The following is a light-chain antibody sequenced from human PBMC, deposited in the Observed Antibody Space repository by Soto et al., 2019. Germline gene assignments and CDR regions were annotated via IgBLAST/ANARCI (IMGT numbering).Light chain of an antibody. CDR2: EVS. J-gene: IGLJ2*01. Sequence: QSVLTQPASVSGSPGQSITISCTGTSSDVGRYNYVSWYQQHPGKAPKLMIYEVSNRPSGVSNRFSGSKSGNTASLTISGLQAEDEADYYCSSYTSRNTFVVFGGGTQLTVL. V-gene: IGLV2-14*01. CDR1: SSDVGRYNY. CDR3: SSYTSRNTFVV.